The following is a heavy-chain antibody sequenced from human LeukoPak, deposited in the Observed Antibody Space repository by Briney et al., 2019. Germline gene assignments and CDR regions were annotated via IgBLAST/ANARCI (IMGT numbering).Heavy chain of an antibody. Sequence: SETLSLTCTVSGGSISSYYWCWIRQPPGKGLEWIGYIYYSGSTNYNPSLKSRVTISVDTSKNQFSLKLSSVTAADTAVYYCASIGFYYDSSGYLWNYWGQGTLVTVSS. CDR2: IYYSGST. J-gene: IGHJ4*02. CDR3: ASIGFYYDSSGYLWNY. V-gene: IGHV4-59*08. CDR1: GGSISSYY. D-gene: IGHD3-22*01.